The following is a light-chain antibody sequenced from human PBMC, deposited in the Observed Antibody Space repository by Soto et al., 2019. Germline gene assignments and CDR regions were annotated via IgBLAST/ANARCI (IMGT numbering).Light chain of an antibody. V-gene: IGKV3-20*01. Sequence: EIVLTQSPGTLSLSPGERATLSCRASQSINSNYFAWYQQKPGQAPRLLIYGASSRAPGIPDRFSGSGSGTDFTLTISRLEPEDFAVYYCQQYGSSPPLTFGGGTKVDI. J-gene: IGKJ4*01. CDR2: GAS. CDR3: QQYGSSPPLT. CDR1: QSINSNY.